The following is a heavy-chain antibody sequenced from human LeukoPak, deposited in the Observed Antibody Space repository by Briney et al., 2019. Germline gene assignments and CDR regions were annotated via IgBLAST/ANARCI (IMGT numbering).Heavy chain of an antibody. D-gene: IGHD2-21*02. CDR2: IYYNGNT. J-gene: IGHJ4*02. CDR1: GGSFSGYY. V-gene: IGHV4-59*01. CDR3: ARVAVSAREYFDY. Sequence: SETLSLTCAVYGGSFSGYYWSWIWQSPGKGLEWIGYIYYNGNTNYNPSLKGRVTISVDSSKNQFSLRLSSVTAADTAVYYCARVAVSAREYFDYWGQGTLVTVSS.